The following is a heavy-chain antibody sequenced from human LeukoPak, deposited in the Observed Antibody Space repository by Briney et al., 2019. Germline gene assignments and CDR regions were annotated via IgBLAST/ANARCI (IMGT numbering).Heavy chain of an antibody. CDR2: ISTTSSYI. CDR1: GFTFSGYS. V-gene: IGHV3-21*01. CDR3: ARGSRLWFGELPFDP. Sequence: PGGSLRLSCAASGFTFSGYSMSWVRQAPGKGLEWVSSISTTSSYIYYADSVKGRFTISRDNAKNSLWLQMDSLRAEDTAVYYCARGSRLWFGELPFDPWGQGTLFTVSS. D-gene: IGHD3-10*01. J-gene: IGHJ5*02.